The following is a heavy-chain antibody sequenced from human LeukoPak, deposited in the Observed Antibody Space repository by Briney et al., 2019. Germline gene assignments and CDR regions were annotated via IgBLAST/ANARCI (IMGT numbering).Heavy chain of an antibody. CDR2: ISSSSSHI. V-gene: IGHV3-21*01. J-gene: IGHJ4*02. CDR1: GFTFSSYS. CDR3: GREYSDSRYFDY. D-gene: IGHD6-13*01. Sequence: GGSLRLSCAASGFTFSSYSMNWVRQAPGKGLEWVSSISSSSSHIYYADSVKGRFTISRDNAQNTLYLQMNSLRAEDTAVYYCGREYSDSRYFDYWGQGTLVTVSS.